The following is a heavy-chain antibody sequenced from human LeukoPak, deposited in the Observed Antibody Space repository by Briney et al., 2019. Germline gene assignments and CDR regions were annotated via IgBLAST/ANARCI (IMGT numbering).Heavy chain of an antibody. Sequence: NPGGSLRLSCAASGFTFSDYYMSWIRQAPGRGLEWVSYISTGSSYTNYADSVKGRFTISRDNAKNSLYLQMNSLRAEDTALYYCARAEGGPATAIYWGQGTLVTVSS. CDR1: GFTFSDYY. CDR2: ISTGSSYT. J-gene: IGHJ4*02. D-gene: IGHD2-21*02. CDR3: ARAEGGPATAIY. V-gene: IGHV3-11*05.